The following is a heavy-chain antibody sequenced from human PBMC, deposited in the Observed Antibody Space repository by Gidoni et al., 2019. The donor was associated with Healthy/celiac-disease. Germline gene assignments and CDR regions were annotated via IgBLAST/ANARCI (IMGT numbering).Heavy chain of an antibody. V-gene: IGHV4-30-2*01. J-gene: IGHJ5*02. CDR3: ASLSGEYEIVTGYLAGGWFDP. D-gene: IGHD3-9*01. CDR1: GGSIRRGGYS. CDR2: IYHSGST. Sequence: QLQLQESGSGLVKPSQTLSLTCAVSGGSIRRGGYSWSWIRQPPGKGLEWIGYIYHSGSTYYNPALKSRVTISVDRAKNQCALKLSSVTAADTAVYYCASLSGEYEIVTGYLAGGWFDPWGQGTLVTVSS.